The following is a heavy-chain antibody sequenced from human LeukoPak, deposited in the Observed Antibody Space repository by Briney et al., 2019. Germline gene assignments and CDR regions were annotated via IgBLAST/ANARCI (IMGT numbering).Heavy chain of an antibody. V-gene: IGHV3-23*01. CDR1: GFTFSSYA. J-gene: IGHJ4*02. D-gene: IGHD1-26*01. CDR3: SRGGTYYGSFDY. Sequence: GGSLRLSCAVSGFTFSSYAMSWVRQAPGKGLEWVSAISGPGGPRYYVNSVKGRFTISRDNYKNTLYLQMDSLRAEDTAVYYCSRGGTYYGSFDYWGLGTLVTVSS. CDR2: ISGPGGPR.